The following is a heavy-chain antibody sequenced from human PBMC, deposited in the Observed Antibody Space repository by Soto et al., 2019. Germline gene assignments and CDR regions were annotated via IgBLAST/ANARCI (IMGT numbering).Heavy chain of an antibody. V-gene: IGHV3-23*01. CDR1: GFTFSSYA. D-gene: IGHD3-16*01. CDR2: ISGSGDST. J-gene: IGHJ4*02. CDR3: ARGGRVPYFDS. Sequence: GSLRLSCAASGFTFSSYAMNWVRQAPGKGLEWVSVISGSGDSTYYADSVKGRFTISRDNSKNTLYLQMNSLRTEDTAVYYCARGGRVPYFDSGGKGPLVTVPS.